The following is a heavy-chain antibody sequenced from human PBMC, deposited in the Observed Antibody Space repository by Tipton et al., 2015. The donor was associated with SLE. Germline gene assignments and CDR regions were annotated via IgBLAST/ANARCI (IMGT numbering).Heavy chain of an antibody. CDR3: ASVGSYYYYYMDV. J-gene: IGHJ6*03. V-gene: IGHV3-53*01. CDR2: IYSGGST. D-gene: IGHD3-10*01. Sequence: SLRLSCAASGFTVSSNYMSWVRLAPGKGLEWVSVIYSGGSTYYADSVKGRFTISRDNSKNTLYLQMNSLRAEDTAVYYCASVGSYYYYYMDVWGKGTTVTVSS. CDR1: GFTVSSNY.